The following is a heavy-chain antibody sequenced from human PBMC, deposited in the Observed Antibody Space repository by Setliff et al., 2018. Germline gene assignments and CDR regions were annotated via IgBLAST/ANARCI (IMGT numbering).Heavy chain of an antibody. D-gene: IGHD2-15*01. V-gene: IGHV4-59*08. J-gene: IGHJ3*02. Sequence: TSETLSLTCNVSGVSISSYYWSWIRQPPGKGLESIGYIQKSGSTNYNPSLMSRVSISVDTSKNQFSLKLNSVTAADTAVYYCARRLRESHAFHIWGQGTLVTVSS. CDR3: ARRLRESHAFHI. CDR2: IQKSGST. CDR1: GVSISSYY.